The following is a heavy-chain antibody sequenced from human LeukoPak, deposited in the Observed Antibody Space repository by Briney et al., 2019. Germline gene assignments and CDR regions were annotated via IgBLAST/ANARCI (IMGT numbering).Heavy chain of an antibody. J-gene: IGHJ4*02. CDR2: IYSGGTT. CDR3: GEDQGDYAHMAH. CDR1: GFTVSTKY. D-gene: IGHD4-17*01. V-gene: IGHV3-66*01. Sequence: GGSLRLSCAASGFTVSTKYMSWVRQAPGKGLEWVSVIYSGGTTYYADSVKGRFTISRDNSKNTLHLQMNSLRAEDAAVYYWGEDQGDYAHMAHWGQGTLVTVSS.